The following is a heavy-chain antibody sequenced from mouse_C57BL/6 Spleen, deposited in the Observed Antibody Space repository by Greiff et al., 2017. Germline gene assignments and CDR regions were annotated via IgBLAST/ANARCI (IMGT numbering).Heavy chain of an antibody. V-gene: IGHV1-55*01. D-gene: IGHD1-1*02. CDR2: IYPGSGST. CDR1: GYTFTSYW. CDR3: ARGGSDKGDYFDY. Sequence: QVQLQQPGAELVKPGASVKMSCKASGYTFTSYWITWVKQRPGQGLEWIGDIYPGSGSTNYNEKFKSKATLSVDTSSRTAYMQLSSLTSQDSAVYYCARGGSDKGDYFDYWGQGTSLTVSS. J-gene: IGHJ2*02.